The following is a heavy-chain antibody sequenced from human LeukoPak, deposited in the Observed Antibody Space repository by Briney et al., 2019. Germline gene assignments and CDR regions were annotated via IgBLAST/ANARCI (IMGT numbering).Heavy chain of an antibody. V-gene: IGHV1-69*13. CDR3: ARASADIVVVPAANYYGMDV. J-gene: IGHJ6*02. D-gene: IGHD2-2*01. CDR1: GGTFSSYA. CDR2: IITIFGTA. Sequence: CAVNVSCKASGGTFSSYAISWVRQAPGQGREWMGGIITIFGTANYAQKFQGRVTITADESTSTAYMELGSPRSEDTAVYYCARASADIVVVPAANYYGMDVWGQGTTVTPSS.